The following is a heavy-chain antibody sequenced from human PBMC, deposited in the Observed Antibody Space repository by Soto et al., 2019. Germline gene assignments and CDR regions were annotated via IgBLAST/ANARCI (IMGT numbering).Heavy chain of an antibody. J-gene: IGHJ1*01. Sequence: EVQLLESGGGLVQPGGSLRLSCAASGFTFSSYAMSWVRQAPGKGLEWVSAISSSGGSTYYADSVKGRFTISRDNSKNTLYLQMNSLRAEDTAVYYCAKAKDSSSWYPVYFKHWGQGTLVTVSS. V-gene: IGHV3-23*01. D-gene: IGHD6-13*01. CDR3: AKAKDSSSWYPVYFKH. CDR1: GFTFSSYA. CDR2: ISSSGGST.